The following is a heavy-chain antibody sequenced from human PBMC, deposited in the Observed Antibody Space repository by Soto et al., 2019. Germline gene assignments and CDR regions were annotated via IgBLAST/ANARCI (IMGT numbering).Heavy chain of an antibody. D-gene: IGHD6-19*01. CDR1: GYTFSSYW. CDR3: AVAVAGPTAIGY. CDR2: INSDGSST. J-gene: IGHJ4*02. V-gene: IGHV3-74*01. Sequence: EVKLVESGGGLVQPGGSLRLSCAASGYTFSSYWMHWVRQAPGKGLVWVSRINSDGSSTSYADSVKGRFTISRDNAKNTLYVQMNSLRAEDTVVYYCAVAVAGPTAIGYWGQGTLVTVSS.